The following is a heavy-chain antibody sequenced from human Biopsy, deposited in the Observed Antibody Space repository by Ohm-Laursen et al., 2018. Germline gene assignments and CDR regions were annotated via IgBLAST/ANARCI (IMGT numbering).Heavy chain of an antibody. CDR2: IYTIGDT. J-gene: IGHJ2*01. CDR3: ARHAPLYSGSYWRYFDL. D-gene: IGHD1-26*01. CDR1: GASMTGYF. V-gene: IGHV4-4*07. Sequence: SETLSLTCTVSGASMTGYFWTWVRQPAGKGLEWIGHIYTIGDTTYNPSLESRVTMSLDTSKNQFSLKMTSLTAADTAVYFCARHAPLYSGSYWRYFDLWGRGTLVTVSS.